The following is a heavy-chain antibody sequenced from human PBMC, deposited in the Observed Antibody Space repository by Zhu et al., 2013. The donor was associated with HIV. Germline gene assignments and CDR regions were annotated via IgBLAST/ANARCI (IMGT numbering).Heavy chain of an antibody. Sequence: QVQLQESGPGLLKPSETLSLACNVSGGSVRTTTNYWGWIRQPPGKALEWIGHIYFAGDTYYNPSLKSRVTMSLDTSNNQFSLRLNSVTAADTAVYYCATVGWFGDSYPAPKSIDSWGQGTLVTVSS. V-gene: IGHV4-39*07. CDR1: GGSVRTTTNY. CDR2: IYFAGDT. J-gene: IGHJ4*02. D-gene: IGHD3-10*01. CDR3: ATVGWFGDSYPAPKSIDS.